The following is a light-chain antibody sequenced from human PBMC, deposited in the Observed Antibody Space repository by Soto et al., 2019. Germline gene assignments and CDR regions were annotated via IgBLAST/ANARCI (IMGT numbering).Light chain of an antibody. V-gene: IGKV3-11*01. J-gene: IGKJ1*01. Sequence: EIVMTQSPATLSVSPGERDTLSCRASQSVSSNLAWYQQKPGQAPRLLIYDASNRATGIPARISGSGSGTDFTLTISSLEPEDFAIYYCQQRSNWWTFGQGTKVDIK. CDR3: QQRSNWWT. CDR1: QSVSSN. CDR2: DAS.